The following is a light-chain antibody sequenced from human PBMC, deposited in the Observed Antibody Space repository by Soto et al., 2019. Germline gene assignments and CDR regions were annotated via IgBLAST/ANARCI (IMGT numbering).Light chain of an antibody. J-gene: IGKJ5*01. CDR1: QTVTSNW. CDR3: QQYGTSPPT. Sequence: EIVLTQSPGTLSLSPGERATLSCRTSQTVTSNWLAWYQQKPGQPPSLLFHGASNRATGIPDRFSGSGSETDFTLTISRLEPEDFAVYWCQQYGTSPPTFGQGTRLEIK. V-gene: IGKV3-20*01. CDR2: GAS.